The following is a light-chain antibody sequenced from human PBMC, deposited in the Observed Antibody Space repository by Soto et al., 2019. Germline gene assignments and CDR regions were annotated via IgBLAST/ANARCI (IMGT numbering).Light chain of an antibody. V-gene: IGKV3-20*01. CDR3: EQYGCSIT. J-gene: IGKJ5*01. Sequence: EIVLTQSPGTLSLSPGDGATLSCRASQSVSSTYLAWYQHKPGQAPRLLIYGASSRATGIPGRFSGSGSGTDFTLTISSREPEDFAVYYCEQYGCSITFGQGTRLEIE. CDR1: QSVSSTY. CDR2: GAS.